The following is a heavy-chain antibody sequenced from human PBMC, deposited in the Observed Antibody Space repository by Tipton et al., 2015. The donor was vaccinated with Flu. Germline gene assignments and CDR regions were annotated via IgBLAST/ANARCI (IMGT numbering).Heavy chain of an antibody. Sequence: TLSLTCTVSGGSMNNYYWCWIRQPPGKGLEWIGSIYYTGDTFYSPSLRSRAIISLDTSKNQFSLKLSSVTAADTAVYFCATVNSWSFFFDSWGQGTPVTISS. CDR2: IYYTGDT. CDR3: ATVNSWSFFFDS. J-gene: IGHJ4*02. D-gene: IGHD6-13*01. V-gene: IGHV4-39*07. CDR1: GGSMNNYY.